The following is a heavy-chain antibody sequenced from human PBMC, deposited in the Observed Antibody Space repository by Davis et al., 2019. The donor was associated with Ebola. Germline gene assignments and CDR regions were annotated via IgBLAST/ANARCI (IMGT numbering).Heavy chain of an antibody. V-gene: IGHV3-48*02. D-gene: IGHD7-27*01. J-gene: IGHJ4*02. CDR1: RFTFSNYW. CDR2: ISDSSTTI. CDR3: ATDRNWDFDY. Sequence: GGSLRLSCAASRFTFSNYWMSWVRQAPGKGLEWVSYISDSSTTIYYADSVKGRFTISRDNAKNSLYLQMNSLRDEDTAVYYCATDRNWDFDYWGQGTLVTVSS.